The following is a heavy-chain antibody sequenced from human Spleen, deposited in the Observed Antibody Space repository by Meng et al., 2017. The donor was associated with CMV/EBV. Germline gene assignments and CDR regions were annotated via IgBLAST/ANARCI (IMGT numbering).Heavy chain of an antibody. J-gene: IGHJ4*02. CDR3: AKARYCTNGVCLSAPDY. CDR2: IIPIFGTA. V-gene: IGHV1-69*06. D-gene: IGHD2-8*01. Sequence: SVKVSCKASGGTFSSYAISWVRQAPGQGLEWMGRIIPIFGTANYAQKFQARVTFTADKSTSTAYMELSSLRSEDTAVFYCAKARYCTNGVCLSAPDYWGQGTLVTVSS. CDR1: GGTFSSYA.